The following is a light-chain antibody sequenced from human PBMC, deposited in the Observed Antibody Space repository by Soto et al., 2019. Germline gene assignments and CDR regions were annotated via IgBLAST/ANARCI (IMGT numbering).Light chain of an antibody. V-gene: IGLV4-69*01. CDR2: LNSDGSH. CDR3: QTWGTEIVL. CDR1: SGHSSYA. Sequence: QPVLTQSPSASASLGASVKLTCTLSSGHSSYAIAWHQQQPEKGPRYLMKLNSDGSHSKGDGIPDRFSGSSSGAERYLSISSLQSEYEAEYYCQTWGTEIVLFGGGTKLTVL. J-gene: IGLJ2*01.